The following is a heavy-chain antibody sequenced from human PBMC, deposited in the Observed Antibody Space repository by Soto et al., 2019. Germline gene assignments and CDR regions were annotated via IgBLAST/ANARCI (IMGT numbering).Heavy chain of an antibody. V-gene: IGHV1-18*01. Sequence: QVQLVQSGVEVKKPGASVKVSCKVSGDSFTSFASSWVRQAPGQGLEWMGWISTYNGNTNYGPKVQGRVTLTTDTSTSTAYMDLRRLRSDDKAVYYCAAGSFLGPWQYWGQGTLVTVSS. CDR1: GDSFTSFA. D-gene: IGHD1-26*01. J-gene: IGHJ4*02. CDR3: AAGSFLGPWQY. CDR2: ISTYNGNT.